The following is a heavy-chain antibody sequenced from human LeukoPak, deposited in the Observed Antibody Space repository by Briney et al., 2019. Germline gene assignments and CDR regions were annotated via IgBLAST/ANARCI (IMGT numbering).Heavy chain of an antibody. D-gene: IGHD3-16*01. V-gene: IGHV3-21*01. CDR2: ISSSSSYI. CDR3: ARGGGDPDDY. CDR1: GFTFSSYS. J-gene: IGHJ4*02. Sequence: PGGSLRLSCAASGFTFSSYSMNWVRQAPGKGLDWVSSISSSSSYIYYAVSVKGRFTISRDNAKNAPYLQMNSLRAEDTAVYYCARGGGDPDDYWGQGTLVTVSS.